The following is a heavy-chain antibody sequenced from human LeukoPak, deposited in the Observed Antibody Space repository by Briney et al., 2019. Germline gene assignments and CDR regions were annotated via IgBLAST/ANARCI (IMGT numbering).Heavy chain of an antibody. CDR3: AREGTTMPSDNWFDP. V-gene: IGHV4-39*07. Sequence: KPWETLSLTCTVSGGSIISSSYYWGWSRQPPGKGLEWIGSIYYSGSTYYNPSLKTRVTISVDTSKHQFSLKLSSVTAADTAVYYCAREGTTMPSDNWFDPWGQGTLVTVSS. D-gene: IGHD1-7*01. J-gene: IGHJ5*02. CDR2: IYYSGST. CDR1: GGSIISSSYY.